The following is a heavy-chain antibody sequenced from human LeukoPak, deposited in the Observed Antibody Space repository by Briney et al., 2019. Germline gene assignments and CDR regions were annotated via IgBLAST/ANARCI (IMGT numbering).Heavy chain of an antibody. CDR1: GYTFSNYG. V-gene: IGHV1-18*01. D-gene: IGHD2-2*01. Sequence: SVKVSCKTSGYTFSNYGVSWVRQAPGQGLEWMGWISAYNNNTNYAQKFQGRLTMTTDTSTSTAYMELRSLRSDDTAVYYCARGARISSSWYSSVWGQGTLITVS. CDR2: ISAYNNNT. CDR3: ARGARISSSWYSSV. J-gene: IGHJ4*02.